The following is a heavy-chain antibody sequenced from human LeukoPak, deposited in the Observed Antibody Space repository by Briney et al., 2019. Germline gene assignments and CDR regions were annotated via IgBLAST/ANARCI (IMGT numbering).Heavy chain of an antibody. D-gene: IGHD6-19*01. CDR2: IYTSGST. CDR3: ARGRRIAVAGKVDWFDP. V-gene: IGHV4-4*07. J-gene: IGHJ5*02. Sequence: PSETLSLTRTVSGGSISSYYWSWIRQPAGKGLEWIGRIYTSGSTNYNPSLKSRVTMSVDTSKNQFSLKLSSVTAADTAVYYCARGRRIAVAGKVDWFDPWGQGTLVTVSS. CDR1: GGSISSYY.